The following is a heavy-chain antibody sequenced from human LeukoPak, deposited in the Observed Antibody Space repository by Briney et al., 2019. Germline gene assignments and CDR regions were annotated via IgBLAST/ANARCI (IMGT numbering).Heavy chain of an antibody. V-gene: IGHV4-59*01. Sequence: SETLSLTCTVPGGSISSYYWSWIRQPPGKGLEWIGYIYYSGSTNYNPSLKSRVTISVDTSKNQFSLKLSSVPAADTAVYYCARVRILKSYYYYYMDVWGKGTTVTISS. CDR1: GGSISSYY. CDR2: IYYSGST. CDR3: ARVRILKSYYYYYMDV. D-gene: IGHD1-14*01. J-gene: IGHJ6*03.